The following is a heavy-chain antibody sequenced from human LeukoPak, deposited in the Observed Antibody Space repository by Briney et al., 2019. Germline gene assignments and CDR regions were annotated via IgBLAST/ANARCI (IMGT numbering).Heavy chain of an antibody. V-gene: IGHV4-59*08. CDR2: IYYSGST. D-gene: IGHD3-3*01. Sequence: SETLSLTCTVSGGSISSYYWSWIRQPPGKGLEWIGYIYYSGSTNYNPSLKSRVTISVDTSKNQFSLKLSSVTAADTAVYYCARGEAYYDFWSGPFDYWGQGTLVTVSS. J-gene: IGHJ4*02. CDR1: GGSISSYY. CDR3: ARGEAYYDFWSGPFDY.